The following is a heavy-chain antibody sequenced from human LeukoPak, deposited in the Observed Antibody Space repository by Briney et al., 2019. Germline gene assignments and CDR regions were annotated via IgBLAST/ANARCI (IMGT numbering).Heavy chain of an antibody. D-gene: IGHD3-10*01. J-gene: IGHJ5*02. CDR1: GFTFSSYE. CDR2: ISSSGSTI. Sequence: GGSLRLSCAASGFTFSSYEMNWVRQAPGKGLEWVSYISSSGSTIYYADSVKGRFTISRDNAKNSLYLQMNSLRAEDTAVYYCARDLERITLVRGVIPNWFDPWGQGTLVTVSS. CDR3: ARDLERITLVRGVIPNWFDP. V-gene: IGHV3-48*03.